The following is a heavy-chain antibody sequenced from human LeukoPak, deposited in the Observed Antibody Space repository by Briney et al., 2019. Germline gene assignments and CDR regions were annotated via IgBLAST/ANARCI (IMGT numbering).Heavy chain of an antibody. CDR2: INPNSGVT. CDR3: ASGQSIAAAPLDY. CDR1: GYTFTGYY. J-gene: IGHJ4*02. V-gene: IGHV1-2*02. Sequence: AASVKVSRKASGYTFTGYYMHWVRQAPGQGLEWLGWINPNSGVTKFAQKVQDRVTLTRDTSISTAYMELTGLISDDTAVYYCASGQSIAAAPLDYWGQGTLVTVSS. D-gene: IGHD6-13*01.